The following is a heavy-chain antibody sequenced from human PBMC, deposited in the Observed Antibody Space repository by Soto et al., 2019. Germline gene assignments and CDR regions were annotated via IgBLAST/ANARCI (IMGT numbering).Heavy chain of an antibody. CDR1: GFTFSSYA. V-gene: IGHV3-30-3*01. CDR2: ISYDGSNK. D-gene: IGHD3-3*01. CDR3: ARDNFQAFDI. J-gene: IGHJ3*02. Sequence: PGGSLRLSCAASGFTFSSYAMHWVRQAPGKGLEWVAVISYDGSNKYYADSVKGRFTISRDNSKNTLYLQMNSLRAEDTAVYYCARDNFQAFDIWGQGTMVTVSS.